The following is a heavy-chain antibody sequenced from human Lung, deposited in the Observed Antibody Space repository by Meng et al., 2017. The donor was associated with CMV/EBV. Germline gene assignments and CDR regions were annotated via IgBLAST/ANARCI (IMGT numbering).Heavy chain of an antibody. D-gene: IGHD3-3*01. V-gene: IGHV1-69*13. Sequence: SVKVSXKVYGGTFSSNPISWVRQAPGQGLEWMGGIIPVFGTPNYGQKFQGRVTITSDESTSTAYMELSSLRSNDTAIYYCARERQGFGYYYGMDVWGQGTAVTVSS. CDR3: ARERQGFGYYYGMDV. CDR1: GGTFSSNP. CDR2: IIPVFGTP. J-gene: IGHJ6*02.